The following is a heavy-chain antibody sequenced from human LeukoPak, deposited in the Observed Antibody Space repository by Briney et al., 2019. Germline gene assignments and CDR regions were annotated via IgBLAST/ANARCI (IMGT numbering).Heavy chain of an antibody. CDR1: GFTFSSYE. D-gene: IGHD2-2*02. V-gene: IGHV3-48*03. CDR3: AKDEEEYQPLLYPDY. Sequence: GGSLRLSCAASGFTFSSYEMNWVRQAPGKGLEWVSYISSSGSTIYHADSVKGRFTISRDNAKNSLYLQMNSLRAEDTAVYYCAKDEEEYQPLLYPDYWGQGTLVTVSS. J-gene: IGHJ4*02. CDR2: ISSSGSTI.